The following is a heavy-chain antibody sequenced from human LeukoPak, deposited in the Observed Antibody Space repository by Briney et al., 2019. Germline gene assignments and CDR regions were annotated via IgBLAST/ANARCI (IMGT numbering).Heavy chain of an antibody. CDR3: ARAGPYSSSSVDY. V-gene: IGHV4-39*01. CDR1: GGSISSSSYF. CDR2: IYYSGST. Sequence: PSETLSLTCTVSGGSISSSSYFWGWLRQPPGTGLEWIGSIYYSGSTFHYPSLKSRVTISVDTSKSQFSLKLSSVTAADTAVYYCARAGPYSSSSVDYWGQGTLVTVSS. D-gene: IGHD6-6*01. J-gene: IGHJ4*02.